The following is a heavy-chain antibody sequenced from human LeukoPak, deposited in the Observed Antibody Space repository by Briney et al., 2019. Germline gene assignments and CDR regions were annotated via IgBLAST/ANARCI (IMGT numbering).Heavy chain of an antibody. CDR3: ASKLTSGY. CDR1: GFTVSSNY. Sequence: GGSLRLSCVVSGFTVSSNYMSWVRQAPGKGLEWVSVIYSGGTTNYADSVKGRFTVYRDNSKNTLYLQMNSLRAEDTAVYYCASKLTSGYWGQGTLVTVSS. J-gene: IGHJ4*02. V-gene: IGHV3-66*01. CDR2: IYSGGTT. D-gene: IGHD4-17*01.